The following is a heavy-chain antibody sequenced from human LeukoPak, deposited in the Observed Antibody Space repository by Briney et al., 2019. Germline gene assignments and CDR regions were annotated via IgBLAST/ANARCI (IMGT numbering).Heavy chain of an antibody. CDR2: IYYSGST. D-gene: IGHD5-18*01. J-gene: IGHJ4*02. Sequence: SETPSLTCTVSGGSISSSSYYWGWIRQPPGKGLEWIGSIYYSGSTYYNPSLKSRVTISVDTSKNQFSLKLSSVTAADTAVYYCARQSPRYSYGSFDYWGQGTLVTVSS. V-gene: IGHV4-39*01. CDR1: GGSISSSSYY. CDR3: ARQSPRYSYGSFDY.